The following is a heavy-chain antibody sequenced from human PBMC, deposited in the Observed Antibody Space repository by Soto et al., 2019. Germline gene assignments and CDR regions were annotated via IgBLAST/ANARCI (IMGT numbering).Heavy chain of an antibody. D-gene: IGHD4-4*01. Sequence: GGSLSLSCAASGFTFSSYGMHWVRQAPGKGLEWVAVIWYDGSNKYYADSVKGRFTISRDNSKNTLYLQMNSLRAEDTAVYYCARDVYSNYVFDYWGQGTLVTVSS. CDR3: ARDVYSNYVFDY. CDR2: IWYDGSNK. CDR1: GFTFSSYG. J-gene: IGHJ4*02. V-gene: IGHV3-33*01.